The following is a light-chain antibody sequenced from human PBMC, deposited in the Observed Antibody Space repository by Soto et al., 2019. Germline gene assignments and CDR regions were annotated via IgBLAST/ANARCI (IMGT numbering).Light chain of an antibody. CDR1: SGHSSYI. CDR3: ETWDSNTRV. Sequence: QPVLTQSSSASASLGSSVKLTSTLSSGHSSYIIAWHQQQPGKAPRYLMKLEGSGSYNKGSGVPDRFSGSSSGADRYLTISNLQFEDEADYYCETWDSNTRVFGTGTKVTVL. J-gene: IGLJ1*01. CDR2: LEGSGSY. V-gene: IGLV4-60*02.